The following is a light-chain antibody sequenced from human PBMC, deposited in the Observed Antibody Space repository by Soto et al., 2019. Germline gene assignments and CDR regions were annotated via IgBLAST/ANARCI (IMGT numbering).Light chain of an antibody. Sequence: DIVMTQSPATLSVAPGERVTFSCRASQGVSRKLAWYQHKPGQAPRLLISGASTGATGIPARFSGSGSGTEFTLTISSLQSEDCAIYYCQQYHKWPITVGGGTKVDSK. J-gene: IGKJ4*01. CDR2: GAS. V-gene: IGKV3-15*01. CDR3: QQYHKWPIT. CDR1: QGVSRK.